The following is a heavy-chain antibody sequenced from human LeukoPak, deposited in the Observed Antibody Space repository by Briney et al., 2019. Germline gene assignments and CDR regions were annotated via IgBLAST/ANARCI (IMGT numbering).Heavy chain of an antibody. CDR1: GGSFSGYY. D-gene: IGHD2-15*01. V-gene: IGHV4-34*01. J-gene: IGHJ4*02. CDR2: INHSGST. Sequence: PSETLSLTCAVYGGSFSGYYWSWIRQPPGKGLEWIGEINHSGSTNYNPSLKSRVTISVDTSKNQFSLKLSSVTAADTAVYYCARSQDKYCSGGSCYFDYWGQGTLVTVSS. CDR3: ARSQDKYCSGGSCYFDY.